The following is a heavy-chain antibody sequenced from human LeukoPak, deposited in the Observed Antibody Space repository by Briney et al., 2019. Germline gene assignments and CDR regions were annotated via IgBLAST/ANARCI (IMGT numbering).Heavy chain of an antibody. V-gene: IGHV1-18*01. D-gene: IGHD3-9*01. CDR3: ARWWPYDILTGYYNAGGQSEYYYYYGMDV. Sequence: ASVKVSCKASGYTFTSYGISWVRQAPGQGLEWMGWISAYNGNTNYAQKLQGRVTMTTDTSTSTAYMELRSLRSDDTAVYYCARWWPYDILTGYYNAGGQSEYYYYYGMDVWGQGTTVTVSS. CDR2: ISAYNGNT. J-gene: IGHJ6*02. CDR1: GYTFTSYG.